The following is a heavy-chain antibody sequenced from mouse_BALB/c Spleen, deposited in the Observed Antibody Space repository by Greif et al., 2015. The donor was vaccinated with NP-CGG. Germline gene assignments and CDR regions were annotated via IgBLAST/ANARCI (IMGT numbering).Heavy chain of an antibody. CDR2: ISYSGST. Sequence: EVKLVESGPGLVKPSQSLSLTCTVTGYSITSDYAWNWIRQFPGNKLEWMGYISYSGSTSYNPSLKSRISITRDTSKNQFFLQLNSVTTEDTATYYCARAGSPLYYFDYWGQGTTLTVSS. D-gene: IGHD4-1*01. CDR1: GYSITSDYA. J-gene: IGHJ2*01. CDR3: ARAGSPLYYFDY. V-gene: IGHV3-2*02.